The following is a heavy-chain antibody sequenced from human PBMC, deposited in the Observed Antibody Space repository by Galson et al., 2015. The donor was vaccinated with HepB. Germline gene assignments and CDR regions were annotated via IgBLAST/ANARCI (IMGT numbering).Heavy chain of an antibody. Sequence: SLRLSCAASGFTFSSYAMHWVRQAPGKGLEWVAVISYDGSNKYYADSVKGRFTISRDNSKNTLYLQMNSLRAEDTDVYYCARAMVRGAKGDWDAFDIWGQGTMVTVSS. CDR1: GFTFSSYA. V-gene: IGHV3-30*04. D-gene: IGHD3-10*01. J-gene: IGHJ3*02. CDR3: ARAMVRGAKGDWDAFDI. CDR2: ISYDGSNK.